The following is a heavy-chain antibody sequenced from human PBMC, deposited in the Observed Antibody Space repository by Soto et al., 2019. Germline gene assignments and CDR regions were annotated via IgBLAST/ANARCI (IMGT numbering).Heavy chain of an antibody. J-gene: IGHJ6*03. Sequence: SETLSLTCAVYGGSFSGYYWSWIRQPPGKGLEWIGEINHSGSTNYNPSLKSRVTISVDTSKNQFSLKLSSVTAADTAVYYCASSCSGGSCYSGYYYYYYMDVWGKGTTVTVSS. CDR3: ASSCSGGSCYSGYYYYYYMDV. CDR1: GGSFSGYY. V-gene: IGHV4-34*01. CDR2: INHSGST. D-gene: IGHD2-15*01.